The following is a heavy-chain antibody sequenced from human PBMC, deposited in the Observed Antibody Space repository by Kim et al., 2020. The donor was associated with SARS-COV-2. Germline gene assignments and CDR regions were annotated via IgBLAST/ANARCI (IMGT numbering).Heavy chain of an antibody. D-gene: IGHD6-19*01. Sequence: GGSLRLSCAASGFTFSSYWMSWVRQAPGKGLEWVANIKQDGSEKYYVDSVKGRFTISRDNAKNSLYLQMNSLRAEDTAVYYCTPSSGWYNFDYWGQGTLVTVSS. CDR3: TPSSGWYNFDY. CDR2: IKQDGSEK. J-gene: IGHJ4*02. V-gene: IGHV3-7*01. CDR1: GFTFSSYW.